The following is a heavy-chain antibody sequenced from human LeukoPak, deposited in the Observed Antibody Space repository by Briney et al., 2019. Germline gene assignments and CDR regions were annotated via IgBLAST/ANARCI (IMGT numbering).Heavy chain of an antibody. V-gene: IGHV4-4*07. D-gene: IGHD5-18*01. J-gene: IGHJ6*03. CDR2: IHSGGTT. CDR1: GGSIGDDY. Sequence: SETLSLTCTVSGGSIGDDYFTWIRQPAGKGLEWIGRIHSGGTTNYNPSLMSRVTLSIDTSKKQISLRLTSMTAADTALYYCARDNGSGYTYGYEHCYYYIDVWGKGTTVTVSS. CDR3: ARDNGSGYTYGYEHCYYYIDV.